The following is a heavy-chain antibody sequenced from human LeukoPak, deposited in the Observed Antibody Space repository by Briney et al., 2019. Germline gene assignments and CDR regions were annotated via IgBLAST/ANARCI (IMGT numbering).Heavy chain of an antibody. V-gene: IGHV4-34*01. CDR3: ARSIPDSGGSSRFDP. D-gene: IGHD2-15*01. CDR1: GGSFSGYY. Sequence: PSETLSLTCAVYGGSFSGYYWSWIRQPPGKGLEWIGEINHSGSTNYNPSLKSPVTISVDTSKNQFSLKLSSVTAADTALYYCARSIPDSGGSSRFDPWGQGTLVTVSS. J-gene: IGHJ5*02. CDR2: INHSGST.